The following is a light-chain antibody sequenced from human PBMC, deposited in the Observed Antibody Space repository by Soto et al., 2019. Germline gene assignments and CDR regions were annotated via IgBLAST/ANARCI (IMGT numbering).Light chain of an antibody. Sequence: DIQMTQSPSTLSASVGDRVTITCRASQSIYDWLAWFQQKPGKAPKVLIYKASNLESGVPSRFSGRGFGTEFTLTISSLQPDDFATYYCQQYNSYSWTFGQGTKVEIK. J-gene: IGKJ1*01. CDR2: KAS. CDR1: QSIYDW. V-gene: IGKV1-5*03. CDR3: QQYNSYSWT.